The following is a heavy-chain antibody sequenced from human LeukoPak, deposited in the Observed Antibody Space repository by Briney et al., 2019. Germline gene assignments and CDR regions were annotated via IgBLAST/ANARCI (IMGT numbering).Heavy chain of an antibody. CDR1: GYAFTGYY. CDR3: ARDREQQLVLRD. J-gene: IGHJ4*02. CDR2: INPNSGGT. V-gene: IGHV1-2*02. D-gene: IGHD6-13*01. Sequence: GASVKVSCKASGYAFTGYYMHWVRQAPGQGLEWMGWINPNSGGTNYAQKFQGRVTKTRDTSISTAYMELSRLRSDDTAVYYGARDREQQLVLRDWGQGTLVTVSS.